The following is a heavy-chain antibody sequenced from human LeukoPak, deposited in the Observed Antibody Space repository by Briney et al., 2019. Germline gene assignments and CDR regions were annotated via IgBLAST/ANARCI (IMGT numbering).Heavy chain of an antibody. D-gene: IGHD6-13*01. CDR3: ARGALSRIAALPILYYFDY. CDR1: GYTFNSYD. CDR2: MNPNTGNT. J-gene: IGHJ4*02. V-gene: IGHV1-8*01. Sequence: GASVKVSCKASGYTFNSYDINWVRQATGQGLEWMGWMNPNTGNTGYGERFQGRVTMIRDNSISTAYMELNSLTSEDTAVYYCARGALSRIAALPILYYFDYWGQGTLVTVSS.